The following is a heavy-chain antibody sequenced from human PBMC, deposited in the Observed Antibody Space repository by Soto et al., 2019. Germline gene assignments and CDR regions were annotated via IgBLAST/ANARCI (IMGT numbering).Heavy chain of an antibody. CDR3: ARGPDLRLLEWLWYFDL. Sequence: SETLSLTCTVSGGSVSSGSYYWSWIRQPPGKGLEWIGYIYYSGSTNYNPSLKSRVTISVDTSKNQFSLKLSSVTAADTAVYYCARGPDLRLLEWLWYFDLWGRGTLVTVSS. D-gene: IGHD3-3*01. V-gene: IGHV4-61*01. CDR2: IYYSGST. J-gene: IGHJ2*01. CDR1: GGSVSSGSYY.